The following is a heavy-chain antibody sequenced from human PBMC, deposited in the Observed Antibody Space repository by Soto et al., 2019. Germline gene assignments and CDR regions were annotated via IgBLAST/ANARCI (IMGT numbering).Heavy chain of an antibody. Sequence: EMQLVESGGGLVQPGGSLRLSCAASGFTLSGHWIHWVRQAPGKGLEWVSRIDINGRGTSYADSVKGRFTISTDNAKNTVYLQMSSLRAEDTAVYYCATVFDFWSQGTLVAVSS. CDR2: IDINGRGT. J-gene: IGHJ4*02. D-gene: IGHD4-17*01. CDR1: GFTLSGHW. V-gene: IGHV3-74*01. CDR3: ATVFDF.